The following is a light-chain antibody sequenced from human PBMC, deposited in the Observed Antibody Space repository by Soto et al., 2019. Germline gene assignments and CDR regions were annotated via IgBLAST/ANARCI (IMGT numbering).Light chain of an antibody. J-gene: IGLJ3*02. V-gene: IGLV1-44*01. CDR2: SNN. CDR3: AAWDDSLNGRV. CDR1: SPNIGSNT. Sequence: QSVLTHPPSASGTPGQRVTISCSGSSPNIGSNTVNWYQQLPGTAPKLLIYSNNQPPSGVPDRFSGSKSGTSASLAISGLQSEDEADYYCAAWDDSLNGRVFGGGTKLTVL.